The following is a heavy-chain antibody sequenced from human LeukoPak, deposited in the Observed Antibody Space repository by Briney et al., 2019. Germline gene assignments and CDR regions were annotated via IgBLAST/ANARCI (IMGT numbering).Heavy chain of an antibody. CDR3: ARDKSGSYGRAFDI. CDR1: GFTVSSNY. V-gene: IGHV3-66*01. J-gene: IGHJ3*02. Sequence: GGSLRLSCAASGFTVSSNYMSWVRQAPGKGLEWVSVIYSGGSTYYADSAKGRFTISRDNSKNTLYLQMNSLRAEDTAVYYCARDKSGSYGRAFDIWGQGTMVTVSS. D-gene: IGHD1-26*01. CDR2: IYSGGST.